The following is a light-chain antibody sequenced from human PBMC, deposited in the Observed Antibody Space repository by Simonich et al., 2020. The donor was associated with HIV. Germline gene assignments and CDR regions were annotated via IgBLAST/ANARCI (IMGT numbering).Light chain of an antibody. Sequence: DIQMTQSPSTLSAHVGDRVTITCRASQSIDNWLAWYQQKPGKAPKLLIYDASNLETGVPSRFSGSGSGTDFTFTISSLQPEDIATYYCQEYDNLLALTFGGGTKVEIK. CDR1: QSIDNW. CDR2: DAS. CDR3: QEYDNLLALT. V-gene: IGKV1-33*01. J-gene: IGKJ4*01.